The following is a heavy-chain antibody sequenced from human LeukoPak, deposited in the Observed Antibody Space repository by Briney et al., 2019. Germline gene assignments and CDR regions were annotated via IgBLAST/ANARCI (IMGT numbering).Heavy chain of an antibody. CDR3: ARDLNIARFDY. CDR2: IYGGGSP. J-gene: IGHJ4*02. CDR1: GFTVSSNY. D-gene: IGHD2/OR15-2a*01. V-gene: IGHV3-66*01. Sequence: GGSLRLSCAASGFTVSSNYMNWVRQAPGKGLEWVSAIYGGGSPYYADSVKGRFTISRDNSKNTLYLQMNSLRAEDTAVYYCARDLNIARFDYSGQGTLVTVSS.